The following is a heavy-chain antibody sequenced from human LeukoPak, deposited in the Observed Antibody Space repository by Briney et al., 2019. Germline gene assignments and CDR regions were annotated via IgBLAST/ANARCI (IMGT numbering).Heavy chain of an antibody. D-gene: IGHD1-7*01. CDR2: IIPTFGTA. CDR1: GGTFSSYA. J-gene: IGHJ4*02. V-gene: IGHV1-69*06. Sequence: ASVKVSCKASGGTFSSYAISWVRQAPGQGLEWMGRIIPTFGTANYAQKFQGRVTITADRSTSTAYTELSSLRSEDTAVYYCARLLVITGTTGSDYWGQGTLVTVSS. CDR3: ARLLVITGTTGSDY.